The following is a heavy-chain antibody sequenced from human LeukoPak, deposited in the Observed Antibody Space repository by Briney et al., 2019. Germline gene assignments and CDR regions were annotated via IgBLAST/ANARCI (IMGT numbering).Heavy chain of an antibody. CDR1: GGSFSSSHW. Sequence: SETLSLTCEVSGGSFSSSHWWSWVRQPPGQGPERIGEIYHSGTTNYNPSLKTRVTISVDKSKKQFSLRMSSVTAADTAVYYCARRYDFWSGYPPPLDYWGQGTPVTVSS. J-gene: IGHJ4*02. CDR3: ARRYDFWSGYPPPLDY. D-gene: IGHD3-3*01. V-gene: IGHV4-4*02. CDR2: IYHSGTT.